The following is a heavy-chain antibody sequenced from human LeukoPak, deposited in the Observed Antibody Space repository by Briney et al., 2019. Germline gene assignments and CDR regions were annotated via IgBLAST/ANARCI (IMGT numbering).Heavy chain of an antibody. D-gene: IGHD4-23*01. V-gene: IGHV1-69*05. CDR1: GGTFSSYA. CDR2: IIPIFGTA. CDR3: AREGYGGNSRFDY. J-gene: IGHJ4*02. Sequence: SVKVSCKASGGTFSSYAISWVRQAPGQGLEWMGGIIPIFGTASYAQKFQGRVTITTDESTSTAYMELSSLRSEDTAVYYCAREGYGGNSRFDYWGQGTLVTVSS.